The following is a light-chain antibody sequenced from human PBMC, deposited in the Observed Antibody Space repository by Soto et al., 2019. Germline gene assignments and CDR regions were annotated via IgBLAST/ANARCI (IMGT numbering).Light chain of an antibody. CDR3: QQYNNWPPGT. Sequence: EIGMTQSPSTLSVSPGERATLSCSASQSVSSNLAWYQQKPGQAPRPLIYGASTRATGIPARFSGSGSGTEFTLTISSLQSEDFAVYYCQQYNNWPPGTFGQGTKVEIK. J-gene: IGKJ1*01. V-gene: IGKV3-15*01. CDR1: QSVSSN. CDR2: GAS.